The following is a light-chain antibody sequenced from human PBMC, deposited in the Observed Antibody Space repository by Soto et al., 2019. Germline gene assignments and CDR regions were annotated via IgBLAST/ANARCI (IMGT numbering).Light chain of an antibody. CDR3: QQYDNLPWT. CDR1: QDISNY. V-gene: IGKV1-33*01. CDR2: DAS. Sequence: DIQMTQSPSSLSASVGDRVTITCQASQDISNYLNWYQQKPGKAPKLLIYDASNLETGVPSSFSGSGSGTDFTFTISSLQPEDIATYYCQQYDNLPWTFGQGTKLEIK. J-gene: IGKJ2*02.